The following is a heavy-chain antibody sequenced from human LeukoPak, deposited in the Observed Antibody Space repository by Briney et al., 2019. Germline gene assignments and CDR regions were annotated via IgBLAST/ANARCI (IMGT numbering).Heavy chain of an antibody. D-gene: IGHD1-26*01. CDR2: INWNGGST. CDR1: GFTFDDYG. J-gene: IGHJ6*03. Sequence: PGGSLRLSCAASGFTFDDYGMSWVRQAPGKGLEWVSGINWNGGSTGYADSVKGRFTISRDNAKNSLYLQMNSLRAEDTALYHCAREEWELLLDEGDYYYYYMDVWGKGTTVTISS. CDR3: AREEWELLLDEGDYYYYYMDV. V-gene: IGHV3-20*01.